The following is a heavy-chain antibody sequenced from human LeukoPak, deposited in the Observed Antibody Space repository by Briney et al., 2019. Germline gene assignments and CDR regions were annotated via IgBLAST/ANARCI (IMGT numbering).Heavy chain of an antibody. J-gene: IGHJ6*03. CDR3: ARDRTGYYYMDV. CDR1: GGTFSSYT. Sequence: SVKVSCXASGGTFSSYTISWVRQAPGQGLEWMGRIIPILGIANYAQKFQGRVTITADKSTSTAYMELSSLRSEDTAVYYCARDRTGYYYMDVWGKGTTVTVSS. V-gene: IGHV1-69*04. CDR2: IIPILGIA. D-gene: IGHD7-27*01.